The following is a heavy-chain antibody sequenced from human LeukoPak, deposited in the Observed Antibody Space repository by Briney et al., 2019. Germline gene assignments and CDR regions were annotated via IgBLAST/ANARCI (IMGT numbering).Heavy chain of an antibody. Sequence: GGSLRLSCAASGFTFSSYGTHWVRQAPGKGLEWVAVIWYDGSNKYYADSVKGRFTISRDNSKNTLYLQMNSLRAEDTAVYYCARALYSSGWYYFDYWGQGTLVTVSS. CDR2: IWYDGSNK. CDR1: GFTFSSYG. D-gene: IGHD6-19*01. CDR3: ARALYSSGWYYFDY. V-gene: IGHV3-33*01. J-gene: IGHJ4*02.